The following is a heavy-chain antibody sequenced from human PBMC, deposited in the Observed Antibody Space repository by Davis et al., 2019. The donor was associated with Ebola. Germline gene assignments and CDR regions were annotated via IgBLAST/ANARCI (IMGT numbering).Heavy chain of an antibody. V-gene: IGHV1-46*01. D-gene: IGHD6-13*01. Sequence: ASVKVSCKASGYTFTSYYMHWVRQAPGQGLEWMGIINPSGGSTSYAQKFQGRVTMTRDTSTSTVYMELSSLRSEDTAVYYCARGYWAAAGPYYFDYWGQGTLVTVSS. CDR1: GYTFTSYY. CDR3: ARGYWAAAGPYYFDY. J-gene: IGHJ4*02. CDR2: INPSGGST.